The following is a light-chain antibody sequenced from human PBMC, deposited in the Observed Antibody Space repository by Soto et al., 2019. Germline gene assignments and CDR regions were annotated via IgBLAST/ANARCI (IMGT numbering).Light chain of an antibody. CDR3: SSYTIYSTLLL. J-gene: IGLJ2*01. CDR1: SSDIGGYKY. Sequence: ALTQPASVSGSPGQSITISCTGTSSDIGGYKYVSWYQQHPGKAPKLIIYEVTNRPSGVSDRFSGSKSGNTASLAISGLQAEDEADYYCSSYTIYSTLLLFGGGTKLTVL. V-gene: IGLV2-14*01. CDR2: EVT.